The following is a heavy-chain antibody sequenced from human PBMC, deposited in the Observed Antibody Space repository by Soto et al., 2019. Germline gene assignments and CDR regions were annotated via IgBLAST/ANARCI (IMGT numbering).Heavy chain of an antibody. D-gene: IGHD7-27*01. V-gene: IGHV2-26*01. CDR2: IFSNDEK. CDR3: ARVDPENGLGYFDY. J-gene: IGHJ4*02. CDR1: GFSLSNARRG. Sequence: GPTLVNPTESVSLICTVSGFSLSNARRGVSWMRQPPGKALEWLAHIFSNDEKSYSTSLKSRLTISKDTSKSQVVLTMTNMDPVDTATYYCARVDPENGLGYFDYWGQGTLVTVSS.